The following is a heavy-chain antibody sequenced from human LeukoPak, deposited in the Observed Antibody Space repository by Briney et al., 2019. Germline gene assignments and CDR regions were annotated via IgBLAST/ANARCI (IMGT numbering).Heavy chain of an antibody. V-gene: IGHV4-34*01. Sequence: SETLSLTCAVYGGSFSGYYWSWIRQPPGKGLEWIGEINHSGSTNYNPSLKSRVTISVDTSKNQFSLKLSSVTAADTAVYYCARGRGRWIRYDNWFDPWGQGTLVTVSS. CDR1: GGSFSGYY. D-gene: IGHD5-12*01. CDR3: ARGRGRWIRYDNWFDP. J-gene: IGHJ5*02. CDR2: INHSGST.